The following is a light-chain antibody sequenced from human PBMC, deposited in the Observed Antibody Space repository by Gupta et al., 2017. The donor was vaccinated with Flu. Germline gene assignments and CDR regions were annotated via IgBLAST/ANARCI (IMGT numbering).Light chain of an antibody. CDR2: GAS. V-gene: IGKV3-20*01. J-gene: IGKJ2*01. CDR1: QSVSSSY. Sequence: ELVLTQSPGTLYLSPGERATLSCRASQSVSSSYLAWYQQKPGQAPRLLIYGASSRATGIPDRFSGSGSGTDFTLTISRLEPEDVAVYYCQQYGSSPYTFGQGTKLEIK. CDR3: QQYGSSPYT.